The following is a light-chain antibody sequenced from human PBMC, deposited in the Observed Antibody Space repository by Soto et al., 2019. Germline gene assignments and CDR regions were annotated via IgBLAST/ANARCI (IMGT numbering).Light chain of an antibody. V-gene: IGKV3-20*01. CDR1: QSVTSDF. CDR2: GAS. Sequence: EIVLTQAPGTLSLSPGERATLACRASQSVTSDFWAWYQQKPGQAPRLLIYGASTRAAGVPDRFSGGGSGTDFTLTITRLEREDFAVYYCQQYGRSSLMLTFGQGTKL. J-gene: IGKJ2*01. CDR3: QQYGRSSLMLT.